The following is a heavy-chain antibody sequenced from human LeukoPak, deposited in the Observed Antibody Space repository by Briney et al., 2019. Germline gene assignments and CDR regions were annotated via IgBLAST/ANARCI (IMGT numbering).Heavy chain of an antibody. CDR1: GFTFSSYS. Sequence: GRSLRLSCAASGFTFSSYSMNWVRQAPGKGLEWVSSISSSSSSYIYYADSVKGRFTISRDNAKNSLYLQMNSLRAEDTAVYYCARSAERIQLWISNYYYMDVWGKGTTVTVSS. J-gene: IGHJ6*03. CDR3: ARSAERIQLWISNYYYMDV. CDR2: ISSSSSSYI. V-gene: IGHV3-21*01. D-gene: IGHD5-18*01.